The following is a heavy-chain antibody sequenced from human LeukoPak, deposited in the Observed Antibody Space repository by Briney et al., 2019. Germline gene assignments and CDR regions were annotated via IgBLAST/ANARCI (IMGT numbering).Heavy chain of an antibody. D-gene: IGHD4-17*01. Sequence: PSETLSLTCTVSGGSISSSSYYWGWIRQPPGKGLEWIGSIYYSGSTYYNPSLKSRVTISVDTSKNQFSLKLSSVTAADTAVYYCARDAIVYREDYGDYLAFDIWGQGTMVTVSS. CDR3: ARDAIVYREDYGDYLAFDI. J-gene: IGHJ3*02. CDR1: GGSISSSSYY. V-gene: IGHV4-39*07. CDR2: IYYSGST.